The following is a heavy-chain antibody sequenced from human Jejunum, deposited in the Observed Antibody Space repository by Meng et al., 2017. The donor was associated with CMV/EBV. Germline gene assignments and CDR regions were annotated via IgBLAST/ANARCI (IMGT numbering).Heavy chain of an antibody. CDR1: TFSHYD. V-gene: IGHV3-48*03. J-gene: IGHJ4*02. Sequence: TFSHYDIHWVRQAPRKGLEWVSYIGSGGPTIYYADSVEGRFTISRDNAKNSLYLQMNSLRAEDTAVYYCTRGDSVDAAMVEGYWSQGTLVTV. CDR2: IGSGGPTI. D-gene: IGHD5-18*01. CDR3: TRGDSVDAAMVEGY.